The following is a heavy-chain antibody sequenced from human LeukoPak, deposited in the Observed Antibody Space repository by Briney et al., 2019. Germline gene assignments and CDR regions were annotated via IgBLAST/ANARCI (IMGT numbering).Heavy chain of an antibody. Sequence: GGSLRLSCGASGFTVSSNYMSWVRQAAGKGLEWVSVIYSGGSTYYADSVKGRFTISRDNSKNTLYLQMNSLRAEDTAVYYCARGVAVAARFDYWGQGTLVTVSS. D-gene: IGHD6-19*01. CDR1: GFTVSSNY. V-gene: IGHV3-66*01. CDR2: IYSGGST. J-gene: IGHJ4*02. CDR3: ARGVAVAARFDY.